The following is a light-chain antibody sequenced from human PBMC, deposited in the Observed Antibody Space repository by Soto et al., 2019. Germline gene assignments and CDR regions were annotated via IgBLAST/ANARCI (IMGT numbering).Light chain of an antibody. CDR3: QQYGTPRSVT. Sequence: EIVMTQSPATLSVSPGEIATLSCSASQSVSSNLAGYQQKTGQAPRLFIYGASTRATGIPARFSGSGSGREFTLTISSLQSEDFAVYYCQQYGTPRSVTFGQGTRLEIK. CDR2: GAS. J-gene: IGKJ5*01. CDR1: QSVSSN. V-gene: IGKV3-15*01.